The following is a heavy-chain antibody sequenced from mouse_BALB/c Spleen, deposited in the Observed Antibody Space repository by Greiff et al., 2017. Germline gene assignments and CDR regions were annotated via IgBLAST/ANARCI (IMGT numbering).Heavy chain of an antibody. CDR1: GYTFTSYV. CDR3: ASGGYYGGYFDV. V-gene: IGHV1-14*01. J-gene: IGHJ1*01. CDR2: INPYNDGT. Sequence: VQLKESGPELVKPGASVKMSCKASGYTFTSYVMHWVKQKPGQGLEWIGYINPYNDGTKYNEKFKGKATLTSDKSSSTAYMELSSLTSEDSAVYYCASGGYYGGYFDVWGAGTTVTVSS. D-gene: IGHD2-3*01.